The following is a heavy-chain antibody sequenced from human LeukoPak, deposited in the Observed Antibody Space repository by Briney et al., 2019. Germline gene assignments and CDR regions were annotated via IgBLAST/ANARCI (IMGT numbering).Heavy chain of an antibody. Sequence: GGSLRLSCAASGFTVSSNQMSWVRQAPGKGLEWVSIIYSGGSTYYADSVKGRFTISRDNSKNTLYLQMNSLRAEDTAVYYCAKHSGGPHFYSWGQGTLVTVSS. CDR2: IYSGGST. D-gene: IGHD3-16*01. V-gene: IGHV3-53*01. CDR1: GFTVSSNQ. CDR3: AKHSGGPHFYS. J-gene: IGHJ4*02.